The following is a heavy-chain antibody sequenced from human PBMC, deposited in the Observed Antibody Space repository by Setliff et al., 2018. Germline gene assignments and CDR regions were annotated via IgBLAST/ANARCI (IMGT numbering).Heavy chain of an antibody. D-gene: IGHD3-22*01. CDR1: GGSFSGYY. Sequence: SETLSLTCAVYGGSFSGYYWSWIRQPPGKGLEWIGEINHSGSTNYNPSLKSRVTISVDTSKNQSSLKLSFVTAADTAVYYCARGKNGSRQLVVLGWFDPWGQGTLVTVSS. V-gene: IGHV4-34*01. CDR2: INHSGST. CDR3: ARGKNGSRQLVVLGWFDP. J-gene: IGHJ5*02.